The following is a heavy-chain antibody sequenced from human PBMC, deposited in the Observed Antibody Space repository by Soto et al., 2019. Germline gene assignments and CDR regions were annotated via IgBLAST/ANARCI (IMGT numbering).Heavy chain of an antibody. D-gene: IGHD2-15*01. CDR2: INHSGST. CDR3: ARGPVVVVVAATMYNWFDP. CDR1: GGSFSGYY. Sequence: KPSETLSLTCAVYGGSFSGYYWSWIRQPPGKGLEWIGEINHSGSTNYNPSLKSRVTISVDTSKNQFSLKLSSVTAADTAVYYCARGPVVVVVAATMYNWFDPWGQGTLVTVSS. J-gene: IGHJ5*02. V-gene: IGHV4-34*01.